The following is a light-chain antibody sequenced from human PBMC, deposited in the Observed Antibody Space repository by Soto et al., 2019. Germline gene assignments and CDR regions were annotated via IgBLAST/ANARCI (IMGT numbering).Light chain of an antibody. CDR1: QSVSSNN. CDR3: QHYSSSPPAIT. J-gene: IGKJ5*01. V-gene: IGKV3-20*01. CDR2: GAS. Sequence: LTQSRATPSFAPGERSTLSWSASQSVSSNNLAWYQQKLGRAPRLLISGASRTATGIPDRFSGGGSGTDFTLTISSLEPEDFAVYYCQHYSSSPPAITGGQGTQLEIK.